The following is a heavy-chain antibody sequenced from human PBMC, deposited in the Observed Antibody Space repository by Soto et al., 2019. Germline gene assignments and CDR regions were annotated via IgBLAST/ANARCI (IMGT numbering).Heavy chain of an antibody. CDR3: ARDARAYCGGDCYSENDY. J-gene: IGHJ4*02. CDR2: ISAYNGNT. CDR1: GYTFTSYG. D-gene: IGHD2-21*02. Sequence: ASVKVSCKASGYTFTSYGISWVRQAPGQGLEWMGWISAYNGNTNYGQKLQGRVTMTRDTSTSTVYMELSSLRSEDTAVYYCARDARAYCGGDCYSENDYWGQGTLVTVSS. V-gene: IGHV1-18*01.